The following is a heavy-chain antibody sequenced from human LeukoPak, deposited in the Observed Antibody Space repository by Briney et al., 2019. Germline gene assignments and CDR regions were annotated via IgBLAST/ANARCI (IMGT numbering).Heavy chain of an antibody. CDR3: ARALPNTDNYNWAFDI. J-gene: IGHJ3*02. CDR2: IHTSGST. V-gene: IGHV4-4*07. D-gene: IGHD5-24*01. Sequence: SETLSLTCTVSGGSISTFYWNWIRQPAGKGLEGIGRIHTSGSTKYNPSLKSRVTISVDKSNNQFSLKLNYVTAADTAMYYCARALPNTDNYNWAFDIWGQGTMVTVSS. CDR1: GGSISTFY.